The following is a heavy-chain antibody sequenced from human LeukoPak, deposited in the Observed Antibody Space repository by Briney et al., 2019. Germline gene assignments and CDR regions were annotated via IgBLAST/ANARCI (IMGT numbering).Heavy chain of an antibody. D-gene: IGHD6-13*01. CDR2: TSYDGSNK. V-gene: IGHV3-30-3*01. J-gene: IGHJ4*02. Sequence: GGSLRLSCAASGFTFSSYAMHWVRQAPGKGLEWVAVTSYDGSNKYYADSVKGRFTISRDNSKNTLYPQMNSLRAEDTAVYYCAREKEEQQPDPLDYWGQGTLVTVSS. CDR3: AREKEEQQPDPLDY. CDR1: GFTFSSYA.